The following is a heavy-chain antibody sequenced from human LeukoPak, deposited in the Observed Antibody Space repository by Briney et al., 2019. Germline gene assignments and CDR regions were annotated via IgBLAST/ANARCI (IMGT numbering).Heavy chain of an antibody. D-gene: IGHD1-26*01. CDR2: IYYTGST. CDR3: ARVRSGSYSATDY. V-gene: IGHV4-38-2*02. CDR1: GYSISSGYY. Sequence: SGTLSLTCTVSGYSISSGYYWGWIWQPPGKGLEWIGSIYYTGSTYYTPPLKSRVTISVDTSKNQFSLNLNSVTAADTAVYYCARVRSGSYSATDYWGQGTLVTVSS. J-gene: IGHJ4*02.